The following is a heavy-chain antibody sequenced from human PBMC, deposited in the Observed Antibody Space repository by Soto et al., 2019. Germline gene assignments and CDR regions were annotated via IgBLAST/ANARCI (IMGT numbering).Heavy chain of an antibody. D-gene: IGHD4-17*01. J-gene: IGHJ1*01. Sequence: GASVKVSCKASGYTFTSYAMHWVRQAPGQGLEWMGIINPNGGSTGYAQKFQGRVTMTRDMSTGTVYMDLTSLTSEDTAVYYCARAPDHSDYAYFQYWGQGTPITVSS. CDR3: ARAPDHSDYAYFQY. V-gene: IGHV1-46*01. CDR1: GYTFTSYA. CDR2: INPNGGST.